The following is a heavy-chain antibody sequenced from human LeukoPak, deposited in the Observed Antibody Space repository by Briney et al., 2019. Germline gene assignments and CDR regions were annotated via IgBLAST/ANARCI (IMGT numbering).Heavy chain of an antibody. D-gene: IGHD4/OR15-4a*01. V-gene: IGHV3-23*01. Sequence: GGSLRLSCAASGFTFSSFAMSWVRQAPGEGLEWVSAMSGSGGMTYSADSVKGRFTISRDNSKNTLYLQMNSLRAEDTAVYYCARRAGAYSHPYDYWGQGTLVTVSS. J-gene: IGHJ4*02. CDR2: MSGSGGMT. CDR1: GFTFSSFA. CDR3: ARRAGAYSHPYDY.